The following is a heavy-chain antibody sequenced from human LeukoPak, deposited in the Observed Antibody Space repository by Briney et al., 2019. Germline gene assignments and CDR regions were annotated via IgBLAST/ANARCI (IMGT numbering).Heavy chain of an antibody. CDR3: ARRGIDSSGPFDY. V-gene: IGHV5-51*01. Sequence: GESLKISCKGSGYSFTSYWISWVRQMPGKGLEGMGIIYPGDSDTRYSPSFQGQVTISADKSISTAYLQWSSLKASDAAMYYCARRGIDSSGPFDYWGQGTLVTVSS. CDR1: GYSFTSYW. J-gene: IGHJ4*02. D-gene: IGHD3-22*01. CDR2: IYPGDSDT.